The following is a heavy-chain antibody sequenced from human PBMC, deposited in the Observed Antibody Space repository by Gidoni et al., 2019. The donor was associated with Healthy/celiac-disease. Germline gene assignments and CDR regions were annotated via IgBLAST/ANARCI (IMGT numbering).Heavy chain of an antibody. V-gene: IGHV4-30-2*01. Sequence: QLQLQESGSGLVKPSQTPSLTCAASGGSISSGGYSWSWIRQPPGKGLEWIGYIYHSGSTYYNPSLKSRVTISVDRSKNQFSLKLSSVTAADTAVYYCARGWDYYDSSGYYYRPYFDYWGQGTLVTVSS. CDR1: GGSISSGGYS. D-gene: IGHD3-22*01. J-gene: IGHJ4*02. CDR2: IYHSGST. CDR3: ARGWDYYDSSGYYYRPYFDY.